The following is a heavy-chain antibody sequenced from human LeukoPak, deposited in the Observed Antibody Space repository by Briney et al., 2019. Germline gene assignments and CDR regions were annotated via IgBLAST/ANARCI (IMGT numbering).Heavy chain of an antibody. J-gene: IGHJ4*02. CDR2: ISAYNGNT. CDR3: ARDRPRWGSGSYNGEI. V-gene: IGHV1-18*04. Sequence: GASVTVSCKASGYTFTIYGISWVRQAPGQGLEWMGWISAYNGNTNYAQKLQGRVTMTTDTSTSTAYMELRSLRSDDTAVYYCARDRPRWGSGSYNGEIWGQGTLVTVSS. D-gene: IGHD3-10*01. CDR1: GYTFTIYG.